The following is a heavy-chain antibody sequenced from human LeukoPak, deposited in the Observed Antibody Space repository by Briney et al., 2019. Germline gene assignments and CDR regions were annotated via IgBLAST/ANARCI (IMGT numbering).Heavy chain of an antibody. CDR3: TTSEYSSSSLDY. Sequence: GGSLRLSCAASGFTFSSYAMHWVRQAPGKGLEWVAVISYDGSNKYYADSVKGRFTISRDNSKNTLYLQMNSLRAEDTAVYYCTTSEYSSSSLDYWGQGTLVTVSS. D-gene: IGHD6-6*01. V-gene: IGHV3-30-3*01. J-gene: IGHJ4*02. CDR2: ISYDGSNK. CDR1: GFTFSSYA.